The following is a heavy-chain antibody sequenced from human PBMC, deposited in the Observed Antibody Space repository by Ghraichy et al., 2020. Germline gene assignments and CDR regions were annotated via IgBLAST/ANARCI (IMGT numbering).Heavy chain of an antibody. Sequence: LSLTCAASSFTCSNHTIRWVVYPLGKGLEWVSSITASGGHMYYTDSVKGRFTLSRDNSKNTLSLQMNSLRVDDTAVYYCAREGFGDAVFDHWGQGTLVTVSS. CDR2: ITASGGHM. V-gene: IGHV3-23*01. CDR3: AREGFGDAVFDH. CDR1: SFTCSNHT. D-gene: IGHD4-17*01. J-gene: IGHJ4*02.